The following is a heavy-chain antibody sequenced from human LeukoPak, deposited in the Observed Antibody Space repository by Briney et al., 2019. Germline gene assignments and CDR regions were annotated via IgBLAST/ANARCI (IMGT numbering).Heavy chain of an antibody. CDR1: GGSISSYY. J-gene: IGHJ6*02. CDR3: ARLTTVTTYYYYGMDV. CDR2: IYYSGST. D-gene: IGHD4-11*01. V-gene: IGHV4-59*06. Sequence: PSETLSLTCTVSGGSISSYYWSWIRQPAGKGLEWIGYIYYSGSTYYNPSLKSRVTISVDTSKNQFSLKLSSVTAADTAVYYCARLTTVTTYYYYGMDVWGQGTTVTVSS.